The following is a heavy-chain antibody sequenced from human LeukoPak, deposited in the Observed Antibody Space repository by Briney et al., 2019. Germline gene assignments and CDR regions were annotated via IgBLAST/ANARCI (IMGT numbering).Heavy chain of an antibody. CDR1: GFAFGSEA. CDR3: ARGEYSSSPRGNWFDP. V-gene: IGHV3-23*01. Sequence: GGSLRLSCGVSGFAFGSEAMNWVRQSPARGLEWVASISPGGGTTYYADSVKGRFTISRDNSKNTLYLQMNSLRAEDTAVYYCARGEYSSSPRGNWFDPWGQGTLVTVSS. J-gene: IGHJ5*02. D-gene: IGHD6-6*01. CDR2: ISPGGGTT.